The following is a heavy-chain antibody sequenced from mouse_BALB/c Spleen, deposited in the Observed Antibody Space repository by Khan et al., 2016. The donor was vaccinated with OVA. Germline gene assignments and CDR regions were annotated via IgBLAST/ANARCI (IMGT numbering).Heavy chain of an antibody. J-gene: IGHJ3*01. V-gene: IGHV1S137*01. CDR1: GYIFTDFS. Sequence: VQLQQSGAELVRPGVSVKISCKGSGYIFTDFSMHWVKRSHAKSLEWIGVISTYYGDSIYNQNFKGKATLTVDRSSSAAYMDLARMTSADSATFYGAIGIGHYRFAFWGQGTMVTVSA. CDR3: AIGIGHYRFAF. CDR2: ISTYYGDS. D-gene: IGHD2-1*01.